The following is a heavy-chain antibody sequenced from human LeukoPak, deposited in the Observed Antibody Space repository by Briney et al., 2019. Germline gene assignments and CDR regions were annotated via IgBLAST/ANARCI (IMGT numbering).Heavy chain of an antibody. CDR3: ARDGSGYYLNWFDP. D-gene: IGHD3-22*01. CDR1: GGSINTGRYY. Sequence: PSEALSHTCTVSGGSINTGRYYWGWIRQTPGKGLEWIGNIYYSGATLYNPSLKSRLTISVDTSKNHFSLKLSSVTAADTAMYDCARDGSGYYLNWFDPWGQGTRVTVSS. CDR2: IYYSGAT. V-gene: IGHV4-39*07. J-gene: IGHJ5*02.